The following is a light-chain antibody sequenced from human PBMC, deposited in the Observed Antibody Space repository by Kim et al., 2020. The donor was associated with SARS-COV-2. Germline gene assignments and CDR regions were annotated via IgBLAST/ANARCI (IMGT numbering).Light chain of an antibody. CDR1: QTINNR. Sequence: PGERATRSCRASQTINNRLVWYQQKPGQAPRILIYDATTRATGVPARFIGSGSETDFTLTISSLQSEDFAVYYCQQSNDWPPLTFGQGTKVDIK. V-gene: IGKV3-15*01. CDR2: DAT. CDR3: QQSNDWPPLT. J-gene: IGKJ1*01.